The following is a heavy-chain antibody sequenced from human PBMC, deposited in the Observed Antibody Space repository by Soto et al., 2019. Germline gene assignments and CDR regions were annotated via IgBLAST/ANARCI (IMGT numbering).Heavy chain of an antibody. V-gene: IGHV5-51*01. CDR2: IYPGDSDT. CDR1: GYSFTSYW. CDR3: ARHRTAVAGYYYGMDV. Sequence: GESLKISCKGSGYSFTSYWIGWVRQMPGKGLEWMGIIYPGDSDTRYSPSFQGQVTISADKSISTAYLQWSSLKASDTAMYYCARHRTAVAGYYYGMDVWGQGTTVTVSS. D-gene: IGHD2-15*01. J-gene: IGHJ6*02.